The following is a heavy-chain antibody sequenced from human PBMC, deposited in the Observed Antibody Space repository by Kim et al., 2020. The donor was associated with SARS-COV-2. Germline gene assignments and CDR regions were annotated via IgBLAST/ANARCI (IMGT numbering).Heavy chain of an antibody. CDR3: ARGGPAYYDFWSGYPPRAYGMDV. Sequence: SETLSLTCAVYGGSFSGYYWSWIRQPPGKGLEWIGEINHSGSTNYNPSLKSRVTISVDTSKNQFSLKLSSVTAADTAVYYCARGGPAYYDFWSGYPPRAYGMDVWGQGTTVTVSS. V-gene: IGHV4-34*01. CDR1: GGSFSGYY. D-gene: IGHD3-3*01. J-gene: IGHJ6*02. CDR2: INHSGST.